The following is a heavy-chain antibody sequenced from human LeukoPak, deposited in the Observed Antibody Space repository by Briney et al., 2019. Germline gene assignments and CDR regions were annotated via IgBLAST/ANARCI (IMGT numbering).Heavy chain of an antibody. J-gene: IGHJ3*02. D-gene: IGHD3-9*01. CDR1: GGSISSGDYY. V-gene: IGHV4-30-4*01. CDR2: IYYSGST. Sequence: SETLSLTCTVSGGSISSGDYYWSWIRQPPGKGLEWIGYIYYSGSTYYNPSLKSRVTISVDTSKNQFSLKLSSVTAADTAVYYCARETGVRYFDWLRGLIWGQGTMVTVSS. CDR3: ARETGVRYFDWLRGLI.